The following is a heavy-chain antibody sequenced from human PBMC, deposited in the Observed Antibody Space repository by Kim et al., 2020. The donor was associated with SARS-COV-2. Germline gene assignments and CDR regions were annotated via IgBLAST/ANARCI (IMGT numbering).Heavy chain of an antibody. CDR3: ARDYDFWSGRYGMDV. V-gene: IGHV4-59*13. CDR1: GGSISSYY. Sequence: SETLSLTCTVSGGSISSYYWSWIRQPTGKGLEWIGYIYYSGSTNYNPSLKSRVTISVDTSKNQFSLKLSSVTAADTAVYYCARDYDFWSGRYGMDVWGQGTTVTVSS. D-gene: IGHD3-3*01. CDR2: IYYSGST. J-gene: IGHJ6*02.